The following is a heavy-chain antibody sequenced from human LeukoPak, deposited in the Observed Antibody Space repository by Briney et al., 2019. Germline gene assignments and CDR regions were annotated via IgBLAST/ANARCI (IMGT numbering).Heavy chain of an antibody. J-gene: IGHJ3*02. Sequence: GGSLRLSCAASGFTFSNYGMHWVRQVPGKGLEWVAVISYDGSNKYYADSVKGRFTISRDNSKNTLYLQMNSLRAEDTAVYYCAARAMSGAFDIWGQGTMVTVSS. D-gene: IGHD2-2*01. V-gene: IGHV3-30*19. CDR2: ISYDGSNK. CDR3: AARAMSGAFDI. CDR1: GFTFSNYG.